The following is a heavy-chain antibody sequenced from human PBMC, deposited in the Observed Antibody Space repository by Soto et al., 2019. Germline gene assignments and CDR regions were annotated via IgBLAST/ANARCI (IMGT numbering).Heavy chain of an antibody. CDR1: GVTFSTYA. CDR2: LSRSGGST. D-gene: IGHD6-19*01. CDR3: AKGSASTYYFDS. J-gene: IGHJ4*02. V-gene: IGHV3-23*01. Sequence: EVQLLESGGGLVQPGGSLRLSCAASGVTFSTYAMSWVRQAPGKGLEWVSALSRSGGSTYYAASVKGRFTVSRDNPGNMLYLQMNSLRAEDTAVYFCAKGSASTYYFDSWGQGTLVTVSS.